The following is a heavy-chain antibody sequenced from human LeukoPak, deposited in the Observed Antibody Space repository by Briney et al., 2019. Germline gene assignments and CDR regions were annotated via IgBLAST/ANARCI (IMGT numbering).Heavy chain of an antibody. D-gene: IGHD3-3*01. Sequence: GGSLRLSCAASGFTFSSYAMSWVRQAPGKGLEWVSGISGSGGSTYYADSVKGRFTISRDNSKNTLYLQMNSLRAEDAAVYYCAKEWSLVFTSSFDYWGQGTLVTVSS. CDR2: ISGSGGST. V-gene: IGHV3-23*01. CDR1: GFTFSSYA. J-gene: IGHJ4*02. CDR3: AKEWSLVFTSSFDY.